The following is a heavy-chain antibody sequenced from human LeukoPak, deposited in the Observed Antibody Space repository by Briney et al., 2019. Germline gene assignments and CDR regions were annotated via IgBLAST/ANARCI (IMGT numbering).Heavy chain of an antibody. CDR3: ARRDDSSGYHKIFDY. CDR2: IYYGENT. Sequence: SETLSLTCTVSGGSISSGPYYWGWIRQPPGKGLEWIGNIYYGENTYYNPSLKSRVAISIDTSKNQFYLKLSSLTAADTAVYYCARRDDSSGYHKIFDYWGPGTLVTVSS. J-gene: IGHJ4*02. V-gene: IGHV4-39*01. D-gene: IGHD3-22*01. CDR1: GGSISSGPYY.